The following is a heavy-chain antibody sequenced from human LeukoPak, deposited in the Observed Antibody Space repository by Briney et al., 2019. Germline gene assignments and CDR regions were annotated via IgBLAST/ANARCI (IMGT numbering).Heavy chain of an antibody. V-gene: IGHV1-18*01. D-gene: IGHD3-10*01. CDR2: ISAYNGNT. J-gene: IGHJ3*02. Sequence: ASVKVSCKASGYTFTSYGISWVRQAPGQGLEWMGWISAYNGNTNYAQKLQGRVTMTTDTSTSTAYMELRSLRSDDTAVYYCAREKYYGSGSYYKPQRAFDIWGQGTMVTVSS. CDR1: GYTFTSYG. CDR3: AREKYYGSGSYYKPQRAFDI.